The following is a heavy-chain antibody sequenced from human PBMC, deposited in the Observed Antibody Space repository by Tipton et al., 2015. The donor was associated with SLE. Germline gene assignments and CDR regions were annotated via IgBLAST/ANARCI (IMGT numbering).Heavy chain of an antibody. CDR2: IYYSGST. J-gene: IGHJ3*02. V-gene: IGHV4-31*03. CDR3: ARSSRDAFDI. D-gene: IGHD3-10*01. Sequence: TLSLTCTVSGGSISSGGYYWSWIRQHPGKGLEWIGYIYYSGSTYYNPSLKSRVTISVDTSKNQFSLKLSSVTAADTAVYYCARSSRDAFDIWGQGTMVTVSS. CDR1: GGSISSGGYY.